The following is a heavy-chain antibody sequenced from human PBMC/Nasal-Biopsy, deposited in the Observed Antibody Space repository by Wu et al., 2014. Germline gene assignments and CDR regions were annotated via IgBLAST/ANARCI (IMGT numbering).Heavy chain of an antibody. J-gene: IGHJ6*02. Sequence: SGFTFYNYAMAWVRQAPGKGLEWVSSITSGGRSTYYGDSVKGRFTISRDNSKNTLYLQMNSLRADDTALYYCAQGSSAYPLDGLDVWGQGTTVTVSS. CDR3: AQGSSAYPLDGLDV. V-gene: IGHV3-23*05. D-gene: IGHD3-22*01. CDR1: GFTFYNYA. CDR2: ITSGGRST.